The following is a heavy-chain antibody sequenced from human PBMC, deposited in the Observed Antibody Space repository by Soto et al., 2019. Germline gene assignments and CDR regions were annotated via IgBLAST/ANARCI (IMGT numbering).Heavy chain of an antibody. CDR2: TFNGGST. D-gene: IGHD3-3*01. V-gene: IGHV4-59*01. CDR3: AKTWSNWFDP. Sequence: KPSETLSLTCTVSGGSISVYYWSWIRQSPGKGLEWIGYTFNGGSTDYNPSLKSRVTISVDASKNQFSLKLTSVTAADTAVYFCAKTWSNWFDPWGPGTLVTVSS. J-gene: IGHJ5*02. CDR1: GGSISVYY.